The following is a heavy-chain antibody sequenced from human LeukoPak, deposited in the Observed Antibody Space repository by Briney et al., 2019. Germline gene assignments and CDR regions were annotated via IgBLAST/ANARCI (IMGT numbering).Heavy chain of an antibody. CDR3: AREGTGYSGSHQYFQH. CDR1: GYTFISYY. J-gene: IGHJ1*01. D-gene: IGHD1-26*01. CDR2: ISPSGAST. V-gene: IGHV1-46*01. Sequence: ASVKVSCKASGYTFISYYMHWVRQAPGQGLEWMGIISPSGASTTYAPRFQGRVTMTRDTSTGTVYMELSSLRFEDTAVYYCAREGTGYSGSHQYFQHWGQGTLVTVSS.